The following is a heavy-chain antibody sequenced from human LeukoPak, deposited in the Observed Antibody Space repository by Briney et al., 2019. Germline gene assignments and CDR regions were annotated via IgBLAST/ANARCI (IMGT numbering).Heavy chain of an antibody. V-gene: IGHV3-9*01. Sequence: GRSLRLSCAASGFTFDDYAMHWVRQAPGKGLEWVSGISWNSGSIGYADSVKGRFTISRDNAKNSLYLQMNSLRAEDTALYYCACSPTVYSGYDYWGQGTLVTVSS. CDR1: GFTFDDYA. D-gene: IGHD5-12*01. CDR3: ACSPTVYSGYDY. J-gene: IGHJ4*02. CDR2: ISWNSGSI.